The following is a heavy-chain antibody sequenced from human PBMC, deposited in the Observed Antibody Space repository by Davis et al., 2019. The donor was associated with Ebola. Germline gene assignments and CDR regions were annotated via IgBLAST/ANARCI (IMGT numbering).Heavy chain of an antibody. Sequence: SETLSLTCTVSGGSISSYYWSWIRQPPGKGLEWIGYIYYSGSNNYNPSLKSRVTISVDTSKNQFSLRLSSVNAADTAVYYCARTVSLVDFAMDVWGQGTTVTVS. V-gene: IGHV4-59*08. CDR2: IYYSGSN. J-gene: IGHJ6*02. D-gene: IGHD2-8*02. CDR1: GGSISSYY. CDR3: ARTVSLVDFAMDV.